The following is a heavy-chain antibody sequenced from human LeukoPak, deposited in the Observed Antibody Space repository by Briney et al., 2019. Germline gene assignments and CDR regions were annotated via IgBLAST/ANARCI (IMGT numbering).Heavy chain of an antibody. J-gene: IGHJ5*02. CDR1: GGSISSYY. D-gene: IGHD3-22*01. CDR3: ARDPRLRTYYYDSSGYWGP. V-gene: IGHV4-59*12. Sequence: SETLSLTCTASGGSISSYYWSWIRQPPGKGLEWIGYIYYSGSTNYNPSLKSRVTISVDTSKNQFSLKLSSVTAADTAVYYCARDPRLRTYYYDSSGYWGPWGQGTLVTVSS. CDR2: IYYSGST.